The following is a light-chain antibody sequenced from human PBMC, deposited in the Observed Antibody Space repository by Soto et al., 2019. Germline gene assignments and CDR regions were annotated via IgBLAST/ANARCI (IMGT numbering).Light chain of an antibody. J-gene: IGKJ1*01. CDR1: QSVSSNY. V-gene: IGKV3-20*01. CDR2: GAS. Sequence: EIVLTQSPGTLSLSPGERATLSCRASQSVSSNYLAWYQQKPGQSPRLLIYGASSRATGIPDRFSGSGSGTDFTLAISRLEPEYLAVYYCQQYGSSPWTFGLGTTVEI. CDR3: QQYGSSPWT.